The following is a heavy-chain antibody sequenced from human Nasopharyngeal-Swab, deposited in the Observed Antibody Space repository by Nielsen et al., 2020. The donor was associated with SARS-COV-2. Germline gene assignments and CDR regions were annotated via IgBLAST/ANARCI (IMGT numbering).Heavy chain of an antibody. CDR1: GFTSSSYG. Sequence: GESLKISCAASGFTSSSYGMHWVRQAPGKGLEWVAVISYDGSNKYYADSVKGRFTISRDNSKNTLYLQMNSLRAEDTAVYYCAKDRAKYCSSTSCFNNWFDPWGQGTLVTVSS. CDR2: ISYDGSNK. J-gene: IGHJ5*02. CDR3: AKDRAKYCSSTSCFNNWFDP. D-gene: IGHD2-2*01. V-gene: IGHV3-30*18.